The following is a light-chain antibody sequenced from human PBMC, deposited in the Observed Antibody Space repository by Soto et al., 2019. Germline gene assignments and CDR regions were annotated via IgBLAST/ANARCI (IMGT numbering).Light chain of an antibody. J-gene: IGKJ2*01. CDR3: QHSFNIPYT. V-gene: IGKV1-39*01. Sequence: DIQMTQSPSSLSASVGDRVTITCRASQTIRTYLNWYQQNPGKAPKRLIYAASNLQSGVPSRFSGSGSGTDFTLTINSLQPEDFATYYCQHSFNIPYTFGQGTKLEIK. CDR2: AAS. CDR1: QTIRTY.